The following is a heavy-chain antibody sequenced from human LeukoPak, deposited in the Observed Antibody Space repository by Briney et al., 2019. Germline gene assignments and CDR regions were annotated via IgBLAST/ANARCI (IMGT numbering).Heavy chain of an antibody. D-gene: IGHD3-3*01. CDR3: ARDRITDFWSGYYTNYFDY. CDR2: INQDGSEK. CDR1: GFTFSSYW. J-gene: IGHJ4*02. V-gene: IGHV3-7*01. Sequence: PGGSLRLSCAASGFTFSSYWMGWVRQAPGKGLEWVATINQDGSEKYYVDSVKGRFTISRDNAKNSLFLQMNSLRAEDTAVYYCARDRITDFWSGYYTNYFDYWGQGTLVTVSS.